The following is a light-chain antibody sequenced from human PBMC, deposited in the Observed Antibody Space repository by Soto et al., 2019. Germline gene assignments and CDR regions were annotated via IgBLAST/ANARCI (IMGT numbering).Light chain of an antibody. CDR2: DVN. V-gene: IGLV2-14*01. Sequence: QSALTQPASVSGSPGQSITISCTGTSSDVGAYNYVSWYQQHPGKAPKLMIYDVNIRPSGVSNRFSGSKSGNTASLTISGLHAEYEADYYCTSWTTSTTMKFGGRTKLTVL. J-gene: IGLJ2*01. CDR3: TSWTTSTTMK. CDR1: SSDVGAYNY.